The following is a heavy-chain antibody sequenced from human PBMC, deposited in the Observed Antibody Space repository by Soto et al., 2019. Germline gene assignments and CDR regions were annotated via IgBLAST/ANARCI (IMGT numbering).Heavy chain of an antibody. CDR2: MNPNSGNT. CDR1: GYTFTSYD. D-gene: IGHD1-1*01. V-gene: IGHV1-8*01. J-gene: IGHJ6*02. CDR3: ARERTGTTSMDV. Sequence: VASVKVSCKASGYTFTSYDINWVRQATGQGLEWMGWMNPNSGNTGYAQKFRGRVTMTRNTSISTAYMELSSLRSEDTAVYYCARERTGTTSMDVWGQGTTVTVSS.